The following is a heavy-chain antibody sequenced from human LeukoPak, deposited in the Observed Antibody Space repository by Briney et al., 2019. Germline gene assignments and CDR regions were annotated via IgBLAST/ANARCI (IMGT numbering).Heavy chain of an antibody. V-gene: IGHV6-1*01. CDR1: GDSVSSNSVT. CDR2: TYYRSTWYS. D-gene: IGHD2-2*01. Sequence: SQTLSLTCAISGDSVSSNSVTWDWIRQSPSRGLEWLGRTYYRSTWYSDYAVSVRGRITVNPDTSKNQFSLHLNSVTPEDTAVYYCARRLTQYDCFDPWGQGILVTVSS. CDR3: ARRLTQYDCFDP. J-gene: IGHJ5*02.